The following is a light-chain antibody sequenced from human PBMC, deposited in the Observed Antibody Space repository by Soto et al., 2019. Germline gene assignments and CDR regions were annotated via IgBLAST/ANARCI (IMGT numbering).Light chain of an antibody. J-gene: IGLJ1*01. CDR3: SSYTSSSVV. CDR2: DVS. CDR1: SSDVGGYNY. Sequence: QSVLTQPASVSGSRGQSITISCTGTSSDVGGYNYVSWCQQHPGKAPKLMIYDVSNRPSGVSNRFSGSKSGNTASLTISGLQAEDEADYYRSSYTSSSVVFGTGTKVTVL. V-gene: IGLV2-14*01.